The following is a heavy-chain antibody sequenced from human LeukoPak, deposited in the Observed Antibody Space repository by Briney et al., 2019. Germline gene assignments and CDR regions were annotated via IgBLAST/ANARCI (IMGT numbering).Heavy chain of an antibody. Sequence: GGSLRLSCAASGFTFSNYWMHWVRQAPGKGLEWVSGISWNSGSIGYADSVKGRFTISRDNAKNSLYLQMNSLRAEDTALYYCAKAQRGSSWYYFDYWGQGTLVTVSS. CDR2: ISWNSGSI. CDR3: AKAQRGSSWYYFDY. CDR1: GFTFSNYW. D-gene: IGHD6-13*01. V-gene: IGHV3-9*01. J-gene: IGHJ4*02.